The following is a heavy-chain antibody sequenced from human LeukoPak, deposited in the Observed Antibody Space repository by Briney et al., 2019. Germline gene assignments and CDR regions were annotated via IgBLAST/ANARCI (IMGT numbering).Heavy chain of an antibody. CDR3: AGLLKWFENAFDI. CDR1: GGSISSSSYY. V-gene: IGHV4-39*01. CDR2: IYYSGST. D-gene: IGHD3-3*01. J-gene: IGHJ3*02. Sequence: SETLSLTCTVSGGSISSSSYYWGWIGQPPGKGLEWIGSIYYSGSTYYNPSLKSRVTISVDTSKNQFSLKLSSVTAADTAVYYCAGLLKWFENAFDIWGQGTMVTVSS.